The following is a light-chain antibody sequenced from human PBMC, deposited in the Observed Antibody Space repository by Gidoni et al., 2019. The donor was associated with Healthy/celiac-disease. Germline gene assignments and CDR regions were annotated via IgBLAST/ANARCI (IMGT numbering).Light chain of an antibody. CDR3: NSRDSSGTLWV. CDR1: RVRSYY. Sequence: SSELTQDPAVSVALGQKVRITCQGDRVRSYYASWYQQKPGQAPVLVLYGKNNRPSGIPDRFSGSSSGNTASLTITWAQAEDEADYYCNSRDSSGTLWVFGGGTKLTVL. CDR2: GKN. J-gene: IGLJ3*02. V-gene: IGLV3-19*01.